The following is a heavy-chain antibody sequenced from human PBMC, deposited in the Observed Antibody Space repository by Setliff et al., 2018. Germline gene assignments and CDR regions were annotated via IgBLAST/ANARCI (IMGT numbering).Heavy chain of an antibody. CDR1: GYSFTSYW. Sequence: GESLKLSCKGSGYSFTSYWIGWVRQMPGKGLEWMGIIYPGDSDTRYSPSFQGQVTISADKSISTAYLQWSSLKASGTAMYYCARRPYSSSFLSPFVGNWFDPWGQGTLVTVSS. CDR2: IYPGDSDT. CDR3: ARRPYSSSFLSPFVGNWFDP. J-gene: IGHJ5*02. V-gene: IGHV5-51*01. D-gene: IGHD6-13*01.